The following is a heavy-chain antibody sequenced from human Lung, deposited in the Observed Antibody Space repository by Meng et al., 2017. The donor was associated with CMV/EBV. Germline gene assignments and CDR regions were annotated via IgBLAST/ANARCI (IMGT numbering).Heavy chain of an antibody. CDR3: ARDRARKGLGFIVRASNDFDS. CDR1: GFTLSSYS. CDR2: ISSSSASI. D-gene: IGHD1-26*01. J-gene: IGHJ4*02. Sequence: GGSXRLSCAASGFTLSSYSMNWVRQAPGKGLEWVSSISSSSASIYYADSVKGRFTISRDNARNSLFMQMNSLRAEDTAGYYCARDRARKGLGFIVRASNDFDSXGQGXLVTVSS. V-gene: IGHV3-21*01.